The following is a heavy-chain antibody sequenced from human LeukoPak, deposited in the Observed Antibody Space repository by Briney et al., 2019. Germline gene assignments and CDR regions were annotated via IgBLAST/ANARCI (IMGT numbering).Heavy chain of an antibody. CDR2: IYNNGST. Sequence: PSDTLSLTCIVSGASIRSDYWTWIRQPPGKGLEWIGSIYNNGSTNCNPSLKSRVTISINTSNNQLSLKLSSVTAADTAVYYCVRLRYGGKSDYWGQGTLVTVSS. V-gene: IGHV4-59*08. CDR3: VRLRYGGKSDY. D-gene: IGHD4-23*01. J-gene: IGHJ4*02. CDR1: GASIRSDY.